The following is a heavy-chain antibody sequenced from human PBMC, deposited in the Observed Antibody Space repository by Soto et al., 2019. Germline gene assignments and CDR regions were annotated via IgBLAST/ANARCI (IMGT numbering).Heavy chain of an antibody. V-gene: IGHV4-34*01. CDR3: ARIERVVVAATRYYCYYMDD. J-gene: IGHJ6*03. Sequence: QVQLQQWGAGLLKPSETLSLTCAVYGGSFSGYYWSWIRQPPGKGLEWTGEINHSGSTNYNPSLKSRVTISVDTSKTECSMRLSSVTAAATAVYYCARIERVVVAATRYYCYYMDDWGKGTTVTVSS. CDR2: INHSGST. CDR1: GGSFSGYY. D-gene: IGHD2-15*01.